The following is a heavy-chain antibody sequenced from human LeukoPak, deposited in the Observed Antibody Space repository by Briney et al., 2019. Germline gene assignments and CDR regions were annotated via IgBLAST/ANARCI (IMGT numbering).Heavy chain of an antibody. CDR1: GGSISSSHW. CDR2: SYQTGFT. J-gene: IGHJ4*02. CDR3: ARGLVDTMIVVVSGKYYFDY. D-gene: IGHD3-22*01. Sequence: SETLSLTCAVSGGSISSSHWWSWVRQPPGGGLGWIGESYQTGFTNYNSSLKSRVTISVDTSKNQFSLKLSSVTAADTAVYYCARGLVDTMIVVVSGKYYFDYWGQGTLVTVSS. V-gene: IGHV4-4*02.